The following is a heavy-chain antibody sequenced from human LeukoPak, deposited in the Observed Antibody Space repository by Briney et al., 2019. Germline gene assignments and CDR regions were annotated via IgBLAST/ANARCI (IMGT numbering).Heavy chain of an antibody. CDR2: ISGSGGST. CDR3: ATDGDGYNYGDAFDI. Sequence: GGSLRLSCAASGFTFSSYAMSWVRQAPGKGLEWVSAISGSGGSTYYADSVKGRFTISRDNSKNTLYLQMNSLRAEDTAVYYCATDGDGYNYGDAFDIWGQGTMVTVSS. J-gene: IGHJ3*02. CDR1: GFTFSSYA. V-gene: IGHV3-23*01. D-gene: IGHD5-24*01.